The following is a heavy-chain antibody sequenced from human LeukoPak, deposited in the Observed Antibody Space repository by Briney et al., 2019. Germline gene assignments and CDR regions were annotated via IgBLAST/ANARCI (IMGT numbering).Heavy chain of an antibody. D-gene: IGHD6-13*01. V-gene: IGHV1-2*02. CDR3: ARDLSIAAPGTDFDY. Sequence: ASVKVSCKASGYTFTGYSVHWVRQAPGQGLEWMGWINPNSGGTKYALKSQGRVTMTRDTSISTAYMELSRLTSDDTAVYYCARDLSIAAPGTDFDYWGQGTLVTVSS. CDR2: INPNSGGT. CDR1: GYTFTGYS. J-gene: IGHJ4*02.